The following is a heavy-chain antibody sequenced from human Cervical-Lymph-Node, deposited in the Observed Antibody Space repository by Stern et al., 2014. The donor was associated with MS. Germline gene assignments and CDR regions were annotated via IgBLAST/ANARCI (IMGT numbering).Heavy chain of an antibody. CDR2: ISFGGAKT. CDR3: ARGSDWYPLDY. D-gene: IGHD6-19*01. Sequence: QVQLVESGGGVVQPGRSLRLSCSPSGFAFSNYGMHWVRQAPGKGLEWVALISFGGAKTYYADSVKGRFTISRDNPKNTLYLQMKSLRGEDTAVYYCARGSDWYPLDYWGQGTLVTVSS. V-gene: IGHV3-30*03. CDR1: GFAFSNYG. J-gene: IGHJ4*02.